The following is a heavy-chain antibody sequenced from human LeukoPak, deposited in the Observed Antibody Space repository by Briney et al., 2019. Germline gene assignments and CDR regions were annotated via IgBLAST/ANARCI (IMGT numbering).Heavy chain of an antibody. Sequence: GGSLRLSCAASGFTFSDYSMNWVRQAPGKGLEWISYIGIDSGNTNYADSVKGRFTISGDKAKNSLYLQMNSLRVEDTAVYCCARDYKYAFDNWGQGTLVSVSS. CDR1: GFTFSDYS. CDR2: IGIDSGNT. D-gene: IGHD5-24*01. J-gene: IGHJ4*02. V-gene: IGHV3-48*01. CDR3: ARDYKYAFDN.